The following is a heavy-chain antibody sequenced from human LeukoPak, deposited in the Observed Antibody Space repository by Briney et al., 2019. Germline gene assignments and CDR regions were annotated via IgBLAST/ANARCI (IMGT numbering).Heavy chain of an antibody. V-gene: IGHV3-53*01. CDR3: GRDLIGTAASWDC. CDR1: GFTVTKNY. D-gene: IGHD6-25*01. J-gene: IGHJ4*02. CDR2: ISSGGST. Sequence: GGSLRLSCVAPGFTVTKNYINWVRQGPGKGLGWVSVISSGGSTYNADSVTGRFTISRDNSKNTLYLQMNSLRVEDTAVYYCGRDLIGTAASWDCWGQGTLVTVSS.